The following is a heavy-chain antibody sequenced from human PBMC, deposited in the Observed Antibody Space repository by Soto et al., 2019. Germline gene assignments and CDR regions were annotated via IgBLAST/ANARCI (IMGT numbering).Heavy chain of an antibody. V-gene: IGHV4-31*03. CDR2: IYYSGST. Sequence: SETLSLTCTVSGGSISSGGYYWSWIRQHPGKGLEWIGYIYYSGSTYYNPSLKSRVTISVDTSKNQFSLKLSSVTAADTAVYYCASKVRRGYSYGPDDAFDIWGQGAMVTVS. CDR1: GGSISSGGYY. J-gene: IGHJ3*02. D-gene: IGHD5-18*01. CDR3: ASKVRRGYSYGPDDAFDI.